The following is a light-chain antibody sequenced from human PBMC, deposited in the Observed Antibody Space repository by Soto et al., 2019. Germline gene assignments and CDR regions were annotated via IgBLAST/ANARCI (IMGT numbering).Light chain of an antibody. V-gene: IGKV3-11*01. CDR2: GAS. CDR1: QSVRSNF. CDR3: QQNSHWPPWK. J-gene: IGKJ1*01. Sequence: EIVLTHSPGTLSLSPGGRATLSCRASQSVRSNFLAWYQQKPGQAPRLLIHGASNRATGIPARFSGSGSGTDFTLTIRNLEPEDFAVYYCQQNSHWPPWKFGQGTTGDIK.